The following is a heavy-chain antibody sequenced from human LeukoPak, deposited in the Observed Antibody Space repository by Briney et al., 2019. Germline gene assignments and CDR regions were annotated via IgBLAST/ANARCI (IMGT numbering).Heavy chain of an antibody. CDR3: ARESANDYGDNHAGACLDY. Sequence: GGSLRLSCAATGFAFSRYYMSWIRQAPGKGLEWVSYISSTGSTIYYADSVKGRLTISRDNAKNSLYLQMNSLRAEDTAVYYCARESANDYGDNHAGACLDYWGQGNLVTVSS. J-gene: IGHJ4*02. D-gene: IGHD4-17*01. CDR2: ISSTGSTI. CDR1: GFAFSRYY. V-gene: IGHV3-11*01.